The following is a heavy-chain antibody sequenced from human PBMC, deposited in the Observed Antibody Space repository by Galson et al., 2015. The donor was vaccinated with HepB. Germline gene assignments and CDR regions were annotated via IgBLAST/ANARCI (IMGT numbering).Heavy chain of an antibody. CDR2: IRYDGSNK. Sequence: SLRLSCAASGFTFSSYGMHWVRQAPGKGLEWVAFIRYDGSNKYYADSVKGRFTISRDNSKNTLYLQMNSLRAEDTAVYYCAKGDLPYLGELSPLDYWGQGTLVTVSS. CDR1: GFTFSSYG. D-gene: IGHD3-16*02. CDR3: AKGDLPYLGELSPLDY. V-gene: IGHV3-30*02. J-gene: IGHJ4*02.